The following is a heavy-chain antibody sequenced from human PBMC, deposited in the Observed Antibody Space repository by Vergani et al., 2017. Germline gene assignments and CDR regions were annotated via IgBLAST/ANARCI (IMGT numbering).Heavy chain of an antibody. Sequence: QVQLVQSGAEVKKPGASVKVSCEASGYSCTSHDIYWVRQAPGQGLEWMGWMSPDSGNRGFAQNFQGRISMTRNTSINTAYMELSSLTSEDTAIYYCARDYSNNNYFDPWGQGTLVTVSS. V-gene: IGHV1-8*01. CDR1: GYSCTSHD. CDR2: MSPDSGNR. D-gene: IGHD4-11*01. J-gene: IGHJ5*02. CDR3: ARDYSNNNYFDP.